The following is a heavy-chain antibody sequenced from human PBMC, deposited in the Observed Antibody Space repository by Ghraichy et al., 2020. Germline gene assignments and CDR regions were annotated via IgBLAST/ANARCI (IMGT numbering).Heavy chain of an antibody. V-gene: IGHV4-39*01. Sequence: SETLSLTCTVSGGSISSCSYYWVWIRQPQGKGREWIGSIYYSGSTYYNPSLKSRVTISVDTSKNQFSLKLSPVTAADTAVYYCAIRIAAAGNAFDIWGQGTMVPVSS. D-gene: IGHD6-13*01. CDR3: AIRIAAAGNAFDI. CDR1: GGSISSCSYY. J-gene: IGHJ3*02. CDR2: IYYSGST.